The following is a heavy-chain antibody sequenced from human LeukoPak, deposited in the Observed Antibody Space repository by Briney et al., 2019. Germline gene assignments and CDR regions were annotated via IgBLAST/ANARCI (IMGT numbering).Heavy chain of an antibody. Sequence: GESLKISCKGSGYSFTSYWIGWVRQMPGKGLEWMGIIYPGDSDTRYSPSFQGQVTISADKSISTAYLQWSGLKASDAAMYYCARLGDYGDYHFDYWGQGTLVTVSS. CDR3: ARLGDYGDYHFDY. J-gene: IGHJ4*02. CDR1: GYSFTSYW. CDR2: IYPGDSDT. D-gene: IGHD4-17*01. V-gene: IGHV5-51*01.